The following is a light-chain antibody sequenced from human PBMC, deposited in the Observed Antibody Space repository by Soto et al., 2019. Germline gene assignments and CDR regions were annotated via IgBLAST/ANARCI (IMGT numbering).Light chain of an antibody. J-gene: IGLJ1*01. CDR1: SSDVGAYNY. V-gene: IGLV2-14*01. CDR2: EVS. Sequence: SALTQPASVSESPGQSITISCTGTSSDVGAYNYVSWYQQHPGKAPKLMIYEVSNRPSGVSDRFSGSKSGNTASLTISGLQAEDEGDYYCSSYTTSGTYVFGTGTKVTVL. CDR3: SSYTTSGTYV.